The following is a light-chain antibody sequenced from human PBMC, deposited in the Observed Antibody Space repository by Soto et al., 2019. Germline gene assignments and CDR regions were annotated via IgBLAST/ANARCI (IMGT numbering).Light chain of an antibody. CDR2: DNN. CDR1: SSNIETNF. J-gene: IGLJ2*01. CDR3: VTWDTSLTTTVL. Sequence: QSVLTQPPSVSAAPGQKVIISCSGSSSNIETNFVSWYQQLPGTAPKLLIFDNNKRPSGIPDRFSGSKSGTSATLGITGLQTRDEADYYCVTWDTSLTTTVLFGGGTKLTVL. V-gene: IGLV1-51*01.